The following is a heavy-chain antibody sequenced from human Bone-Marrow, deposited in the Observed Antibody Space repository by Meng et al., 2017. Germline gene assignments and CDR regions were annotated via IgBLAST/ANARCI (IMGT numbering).Heavy chain of an antibody. D-gene: IGHD3-22*01. CDR3: AHADSSGYYQA. Sequence: QITLKESGPTRVKPTQTLTLTCILSGFSLSTTGVGVGWIRQPPGKALEWLALIYWDDDQRYSPSLKSRLTITKDTPKNQVVLTMTNMDPVDTATYYCAHADSSGYYQAWGQGTLVTVSS. V-gene: IGHV2-5*02. CDR2: IYWDDDQ. J-gene: IGHJ4*02. CDR1: GFSLSTTGVG.